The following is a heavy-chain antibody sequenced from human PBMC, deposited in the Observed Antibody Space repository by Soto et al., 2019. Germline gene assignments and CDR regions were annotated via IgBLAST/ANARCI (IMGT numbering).Heavy chain of an antibody. Sequence: QVQLVESGGGVVQPGGSLRLSCAASGFTFSISYDGNNQYYADSVKGRFTISRDNSKNTLYLQMSSLRVDDTAVYYCVRDGPHITIFGYGDYWGQGNLVTVSS. CDR1: GFTFS. D-gene: IGHD3-3*01. CDR2: SYDGNNQ. V-gene: IGHV3-30*03. J-gene: IGHJ4*02. CDR3: VRDGPHITIFGYGDY.